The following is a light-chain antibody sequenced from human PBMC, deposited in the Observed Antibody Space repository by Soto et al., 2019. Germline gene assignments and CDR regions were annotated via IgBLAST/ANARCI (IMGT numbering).Light chain of an antibody. J-gene: IGLJ1*01. Sequence: QSVLTQAPSASETPGQRVTISCSGGSSNIGRNTVNWYQQLPGTAPKLLIYSNNRRPSGVPDRFSGSKSCTSASLAISGLQSEDEADYYCAAWDDSLTDYVFGTGTKLTVL. CDR2: SNN. CDR1: SSNIGRNT. V-gene: IGLV1-44*01. CDR3: AAWDDSLTDYV.